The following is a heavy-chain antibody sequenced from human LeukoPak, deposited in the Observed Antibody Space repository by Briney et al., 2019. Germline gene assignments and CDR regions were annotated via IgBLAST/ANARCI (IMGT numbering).Heavy chain of an antibody. Sequence: GGSLRLSCAASGFTFSSYAMSWVRQAPGKGLEWVSAISGSGGSTYYADSVKGRFTISRDNSKNTLYLQMNSLRAEDTAVYYCAKVGMRVIAAPSRFDYWGQGTLVTVSS. J-gene: IGHJ4*02. CDR1: GFTFSSYA. CDR3: AKVGMRVIAAPSRFDY. D-gene: IGHD6-6*01. V-gene: IGHV3-23*01. CDR2: ISGSGGST.